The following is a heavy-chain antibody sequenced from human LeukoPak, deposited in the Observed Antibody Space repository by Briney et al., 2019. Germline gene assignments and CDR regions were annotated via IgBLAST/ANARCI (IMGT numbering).Heavy chain of an antibody. CDR2: IIPIFGTA. V-gene: IGHV1-69*05. CDR1: GGTFSSYA. J-gene: IGHJ1*01. D-gene: IGHD3-22*01. Sequence: SVKVSCKASGGTFSSYAISWVRQAPGQGLEWMGRIIPIFGTANYAQKFQGRVTTTTDEPTSTAYMELSSLRSEDTAVYYCARERRGYDSIGYYQHWGQGTLVTVSS. CDR3: ARERRGYDSIGYYQH.